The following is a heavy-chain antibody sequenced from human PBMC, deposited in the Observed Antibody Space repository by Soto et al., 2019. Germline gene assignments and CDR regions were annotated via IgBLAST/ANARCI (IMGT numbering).Heavy chain of an antibody. Sequence: QVHLVQSGAEVKKPGASVKVYCKASGYTFPLYKMHWVRQAPGQGHEWMGMINPSAGSTSYGQKFQGRVIMTTDTSTSTVYMELNSLRSADTAVYYCARGVSSGYCDYWGQGTLVTVSS. CDR1: GYTFPLYK. D-gene: IGHD3-3*01. CDR2: INPSAGST. CDR3: ARGVSSGYCDY. J-gene: IGHJ4*02. V-gene: IGHV1-46*01.